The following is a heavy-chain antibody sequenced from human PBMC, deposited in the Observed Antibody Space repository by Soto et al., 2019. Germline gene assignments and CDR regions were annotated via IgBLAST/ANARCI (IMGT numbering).Heavy chain of an antibody. CDR2: IYYSGST. Sequence: PSETLSLTCTVSGGSISNHYWRWIRQPPGKGLEWIGGIYYSGSTYYNPSLRSRVTISVDTSKNQFSLKLSSVTAADTAVYYCARPGAGGGVNWFDSWGQGTLVSVSS. CDR3: ARPGAGGGVNWFDS. CDR1: GGSISNHY. D-gene: IGHD3-3*01. J-gene: IGHJ5*01. V-gene: IGHV4-39*01.